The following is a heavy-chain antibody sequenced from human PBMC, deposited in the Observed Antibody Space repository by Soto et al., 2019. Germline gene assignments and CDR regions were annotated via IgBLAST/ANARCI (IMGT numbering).Heavy chain of an antibody. V-gene: IGHV4-59*02. CDR1: GDSVNSYY. D-gene: IGHD4-17*01. CDR2: IYYSGTT. CDR3: ARVGGYYGDYPNFDY. J-gene: IGHJ4*02. Sequence: PSATLSLTCTVTGDSVNSYYWSWIRQPPGKGLEWVGNIYYSGTTKYNPSLKSRVTMSVDMSKNHCSLKLSSVTAADTAVYFCARVGGYYGDYPNFDYWGQGALVTVSS.